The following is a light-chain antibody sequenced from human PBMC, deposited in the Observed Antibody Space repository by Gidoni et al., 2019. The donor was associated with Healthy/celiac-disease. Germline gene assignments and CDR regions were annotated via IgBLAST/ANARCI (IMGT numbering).Light chain of an antibody. CDR3: CSYAGSYTYV. Sequence: QSALTQPRSVSGSPGHSVTISCTGTSSDVGGYNYVSWYQQQPGKAPKLMIYDVSKRPSVVPDRFSGSKSGNTASLTISGLQAEDEADYYCCSYAGSYTYVFGTGTKVTVL. J-gene: IGLJ1*01. CDR2: DVS. V-gene: IGLV2-11*01. CDR1: SSDVGGYNY.